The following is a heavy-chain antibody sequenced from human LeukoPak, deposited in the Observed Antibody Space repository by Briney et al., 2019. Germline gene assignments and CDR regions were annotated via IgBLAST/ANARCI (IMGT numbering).Heavy chain of an antibody. D-gene: IGHD2-2*01. CDR1: GGSISSYY. CDR2: IYTSGST. Sequence: SETLSLTCSVSGGSISSYYRSWIRQPPGKGLEWIGYIYTSGSTNYNPSLKSRVTISIDTSKNQYSLKLSSVTAADTAVYYCARHAIVVVPAGRSWFDPWGQGTLVTVSS. J-gene: IGHJ5*02. V-gene: IGHV4-4*09. CDR3: ARHAIVVVPAGRSWFDP.